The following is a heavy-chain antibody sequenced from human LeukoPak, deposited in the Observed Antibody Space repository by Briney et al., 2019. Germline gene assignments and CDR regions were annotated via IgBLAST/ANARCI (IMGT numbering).Heavy chain of an antibody. CDR1: GGSVSGYY. CDR3: ASRGVPRSSGYYHATNYYGMDV. Sequence: SKTLSLACGVYGGSVSGYYWHWIRQPPGKGLEWIGEINHSGSTSYNPSPKSRVTISLDTTKNQFSLKLRSVTAADTAVYYCASRGVPRSSGYYHATNYYGMDVWGQGTTVTVSS. J-gene: IGHJ6*02. V-gene: IGHV4-34*01. CDR2: INHSGST. D-gene: IGHD3-22*01.